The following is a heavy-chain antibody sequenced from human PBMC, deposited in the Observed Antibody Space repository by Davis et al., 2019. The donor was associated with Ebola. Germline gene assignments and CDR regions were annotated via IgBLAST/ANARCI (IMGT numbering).Heavy chain of an antibody. CDR2: IYHTGST. D-gene: IGHD4-17*01. V-gene: IGHV4-4*07. CDR3: ARSYGDYIPFDS. Sequence: GPLRLSCTVPGGSISTYYWAWIRQLAGKGLEWIGSIYHTGSTIDNPSLKSRVTMSVDTSKSQFSLNLSSVTAADTAVYYCARSYGDYIPFDSWGQGTLVTVSS. J-gene: IGHJ4*02. CDR1: GGSISTYY.